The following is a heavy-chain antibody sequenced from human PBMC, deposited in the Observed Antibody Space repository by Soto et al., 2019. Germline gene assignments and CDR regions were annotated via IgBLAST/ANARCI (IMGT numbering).Heavy chain of an antibody. CDR3: ATAAGYSTPFDI. CDR1: GYTLTELS. J-gene: IGHJ3*02. D-gene: IGHD4-4*01. CDR2: FDPEDGET. Sequence: GASVKVSCKVSGYTLTELSMHWVRQAPGKGLEWVGGFDPEDGETIYAQKFQGRVTMTEDTSTDTAYMELSSLRSEDTAVYYCATAAGYSTPFDIWGQGTMVTVSS. V-gene: IGHV1-24*01.